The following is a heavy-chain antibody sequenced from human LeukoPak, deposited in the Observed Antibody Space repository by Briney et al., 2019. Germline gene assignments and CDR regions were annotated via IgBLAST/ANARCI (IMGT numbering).Heavy chain of an antibody. CDR1: GCSFSSGGFY. J-gene: IGHJ5*02. CDR3: AREARYALDWFDP. V-gene: IGHV4-31*03. Sequence: SQTLSLTCTVSGCSFSSGGFYWVRLRQHPGTGLEWIVYIYYSGSTYYNPSLKSRVTISVDTSKNQFSLKLSSVTAADTAVYYCAREARYALDWFDPWGQGTLVTVSS. D-gene: IGHD3-16*01. CDR2: IYYSGST.